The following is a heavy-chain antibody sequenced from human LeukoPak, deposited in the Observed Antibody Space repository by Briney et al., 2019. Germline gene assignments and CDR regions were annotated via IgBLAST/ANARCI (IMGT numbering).Heavy chain of an antibody. CDR3: ARYRYPGKAYYYYYGMDV. D-gene: IGHD3-16*02. J-gene: IGHJ6*02. V-gene: IGHV3-48*03. CDR1: GFTFSSYE. Sequence: GGSLRLSCAASGFTFSSYEMSWVRQAPGKGLEWVSYISSSGSTIYYADSVKGRFTISRDNAKNSLYLQMNSLRAEDTAVYYCARYRYPGKAYYYYYGMDVWGQGTTVTVSS. CDR2: ISSSGSTI.